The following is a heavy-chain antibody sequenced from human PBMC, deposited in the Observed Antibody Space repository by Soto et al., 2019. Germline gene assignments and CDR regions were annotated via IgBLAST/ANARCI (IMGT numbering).Heavy chain of an antibody. CDR2: MNPNSGNT. Sequence: QVQLVQSGAEVKKPGASVKVSCKASGYTFTSYDINWVRQATGQGLEWMGWMNPNSGNTGYAQKVQGRVNWTMNPSTSTAYMELSSLRSDDTAMYSCARAVHYYYESRGFSYGVFYFDYWGQGTLVTVSS. D-gene: IGHD3-22*01. CDR1: GYTFTSYD. J-gene: IGHJ4*02. CDR3: ARAVHYYYESRGFSYGVFYFDY. V-gene: IGHV1-8*01.